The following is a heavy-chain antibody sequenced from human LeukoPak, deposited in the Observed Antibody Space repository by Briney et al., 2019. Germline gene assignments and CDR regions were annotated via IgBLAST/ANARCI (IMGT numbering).Heavy chain of an antibody. J-gene: IGHJ6*02. CDR3: ARDGVRRPGGYYYYGMDV. CDR1: GFSFSNYE. CDR2: VSSSGSSI. D-gene: IGHD3-16*01. Sequence: GGSLRLSCAASGFSFSNYEMNWVRQAPGKGLEWVSYVSSSGSSIYYPDSVKGRFTISRDNAKKSLYLQMNRLRAEDTAVYYCARDGVRRPGGYYYYGMDVWGQGTTVTVSS. V-gene: IGHV3-48*03.